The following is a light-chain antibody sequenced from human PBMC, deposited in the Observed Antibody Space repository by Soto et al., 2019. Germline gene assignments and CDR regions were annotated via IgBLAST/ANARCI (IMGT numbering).Light chain of an antibody. CDR2: DAS. CDR1: QAVSTW. V-gene: IGKV1-33*01. J-gene: IGKJ5*01. CDR3: QQYDNVPIT. Sequence: DIQMTQSPSFVSASVGDRVTITCRASQAVSTWLAWYQQKPGDAPKLLIYDASNLETGVPSRFSGSGSGTDFTFTISSLQPEDIATYYCQQYDNVPITFGQGTRLEIK.